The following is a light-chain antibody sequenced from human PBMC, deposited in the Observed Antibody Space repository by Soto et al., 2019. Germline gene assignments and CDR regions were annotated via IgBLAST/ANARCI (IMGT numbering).Light chain of an antibody. CDR3: QQYSSTPLT. CDR2: WAS. V-gene: IGKV4-1*01. J-gene: IGKJ4*01. Sequence: DIVMTQSPDSLAVSLGERATINSKSSQSVFYSSKNKNYLAWYQQKPGQPPKLLIYWASTRESGVPDRFSGSGSGTDFTLTISSLQAEDVAVYYCQQYSSTPLTFGGGTKLEIK. CDR1: QSVFYSSKNKNY.